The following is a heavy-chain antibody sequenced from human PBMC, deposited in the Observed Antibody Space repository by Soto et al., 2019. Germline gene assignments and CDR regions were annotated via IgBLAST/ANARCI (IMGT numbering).Heavy chain of an antibody. J-gene: IGHJ4*02. D-gene: IGHD5-12*01. V-gene: IGHV4-31*03. CDR1: GGSISSGGYY. CDR3: ARVLRLQGLGQFDY. Sequence: QVQLQESGPGLVKPSQTLSLTCTVSGGSISSGGYYWSWIRQHPGKGLEWIGYIYYSGSTYYNPSLKSRVTRSVDPSKNQFSLKLSSVTAADTAVYYCARVLRLQGLGQFDYWGQGTLVTVSS. CDR2: IYYSGST.